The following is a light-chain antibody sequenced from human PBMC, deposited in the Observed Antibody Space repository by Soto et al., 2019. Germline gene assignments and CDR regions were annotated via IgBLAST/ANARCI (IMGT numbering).Light chain of an antibody. CDR1: QSLLHSNGYNY. CDR3: TQALPTPKYT. J-gene: IGKJ2*01. Sequence: DIVMAQCPLSLPVTPGEPASISCRSSQSLLHSNGYNYLAWYLQKPGQSPQLLIYLGSNRASGVPDRFSGSGSDTDFTLKISRVEAEDVEVYYHTQALPTPKYTFGQGRKVDIK. V-gene: IGKV2-28*01. CDR2: LGS.